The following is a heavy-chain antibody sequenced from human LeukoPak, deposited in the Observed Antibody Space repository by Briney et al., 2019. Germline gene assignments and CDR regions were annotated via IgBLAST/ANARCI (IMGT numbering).Heavy chain of an antibody. CDR1: GFTFSSYW. V-gene: IGHV3-7*01. CDR3: ARVPTVTGDWFDP. Sequence: GGSLRLSCAASGFTFSSYWMRWVRQAPGKGLEWVANIKQDGSEKYYVDSVKGRFTISRDNAKNSLYLQMNSLRAEDTAVYYCARVPTVTGDWFDPWGQGTLVTVSS. D-gene: IGHD4-17*01. J-gene: IGHJ5*02. CDR2: IKQDGSEK.